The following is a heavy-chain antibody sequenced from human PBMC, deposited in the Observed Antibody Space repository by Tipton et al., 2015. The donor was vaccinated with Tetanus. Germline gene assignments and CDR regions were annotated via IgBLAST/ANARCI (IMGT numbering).Heavy chain of an antibody. J-gene: IGHJ4*02. CDR2: MNPYTGNT. CDR3: ARGGDTYFGSSCFYDW. D-gene: IGHD3-22*01. V-gene: IGHV1-8*02. Sequence: QLVQSGAEVKKPGASVRVSCKASGDTFTLSDINWVRQAPGQGLEWMGWMNPYTGNTGYAQKFQGRVTMTRNTSIRTAYMELSSLTSEDTAVYYCARGGDTYFGSSCFYDWWGQGTRVTVSS. CDR1: GDTFTLSD.